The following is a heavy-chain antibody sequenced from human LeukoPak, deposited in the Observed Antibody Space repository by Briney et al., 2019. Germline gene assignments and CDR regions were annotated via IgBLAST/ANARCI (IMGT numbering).Heavy chain of an antibody. CDR3: ARARAAAGTHWFDP. J-gene: IGHJ5*02. D-gene: IGHD6-13*01. CDR2: IYTSGST. Sequence: SETLSLTCTVSGGSISSYYWSWIQQPAGKGLEWIGRIYTSGSTNYNPSLKSRATMSVDTSKNQFSLKLSSVTAADTAVYYCARARAAAGTHWFDPWGQGTLVTVSS. V-gene: IGHV4-4*07. CDR1: GGSISSYY.